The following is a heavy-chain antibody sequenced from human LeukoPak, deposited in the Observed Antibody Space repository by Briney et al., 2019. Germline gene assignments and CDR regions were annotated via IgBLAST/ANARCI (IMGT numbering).Heavy chain of an antibody. J-gene: IGHJ4*02. CDR2: IWYDGSNK. CDR1: GFTFSSYA. CDR3: AKVLSKGGGYYLTDY. V-gene: IGHV3-30*04. Sequence: GGSLRLSCAASGFTFSSYAMHWVRQAPGKGLEWVAVIWYDGSNKYYADSVKGRFTISRDNSKNTLYLQMSSLRPEDTAVYYCAKVLSKGGGYYLTDYWGQGTLVTVSS. D-gene: IGHD3-22*01.